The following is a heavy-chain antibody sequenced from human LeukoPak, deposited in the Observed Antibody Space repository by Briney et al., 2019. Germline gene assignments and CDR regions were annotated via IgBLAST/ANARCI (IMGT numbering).Heavy chain of an antibody. Sequence: SESLSLTCTVSGGSLSSSNYYWGWIRQPPGKGLEWIGSIYYSGSTYYNPSLKSRVTISVDTSKNQFSLKLSSVTAADTAVYYCARQGSGNYLSPVNYWGQGTLVTVSS. CDR2: IYYSGST. CDR1: GGSLSSSNYY. D-gene: IGHD1-26*01. V-gene: IGHV4-39*01. CDR3: ARQGSGNYLSPVNY. J-gene: IGHJ4*02.